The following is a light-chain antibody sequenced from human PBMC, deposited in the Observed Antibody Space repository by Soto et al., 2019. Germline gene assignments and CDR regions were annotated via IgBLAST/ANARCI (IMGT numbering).Light chain of an antibody. CDR1: QSVSSSY. V-gene: IGKV3-20*01. Sequence: EIVLTQSPGTLSLSPGERATLSCRASQSVSSSYLAWYQQKPGQAPRLLIYGASSRATGIPDRFSGSGSGTDFTLTISRLEPEDFAVYYCQQYGGSPPYTFGRGTKVDIK. CDR3: QQYGGSPPYT. J-gene: IGKJ2*01. CDR2: GAS.